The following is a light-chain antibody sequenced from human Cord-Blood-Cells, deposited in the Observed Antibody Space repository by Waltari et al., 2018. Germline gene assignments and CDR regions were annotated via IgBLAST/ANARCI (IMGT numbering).Light chain of an antibody. Sequence: SSELTQDPAVSVALGQTVRITCQGDSLRSYYASWYQQQPGQAPVRVINGKNNRPSGIPDRFPGASAGNTASLTITGGQAEDDADYYCNSRASSGNQLVFGGGTKLTVL. CDR2: GKN. CDR3: NSRASSGNQLV. CDR1: SLRSYY. V-gene: IGLV3-19*01. J-gene: IGLJ3*02.